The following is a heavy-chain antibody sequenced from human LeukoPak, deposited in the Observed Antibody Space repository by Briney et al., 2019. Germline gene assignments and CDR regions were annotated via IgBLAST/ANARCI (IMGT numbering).Heavy chain of an antibody. D-gene: IGHD5-24*01. V-gene: IGHV1-8*01. CDR3: ARGANRRDGYYLDY. CDR1: GYTFTSYD. CDR2: MNPNSGNT. Sequence: GASVKVSCKASGYTFTSYDINWVRQATGQGLEWMGWMNPNSGNTGYAQKFQGRVTMTRNTSISTAYTELSSLRSEDTAVYYCARGANRRDGYYLDYWGQGTLVTVSS. J-gene: IGHJ4*02.